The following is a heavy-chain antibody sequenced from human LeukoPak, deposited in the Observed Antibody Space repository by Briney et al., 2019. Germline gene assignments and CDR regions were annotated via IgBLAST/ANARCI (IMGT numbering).Heavy chain of an antibody. CDR2: VSGSGGST. CDR1: GFTFSSYS. D-gene: IGHD6-19*01. J-gene: IGHJ4*02. V-gene: IGHV3-23*01. Sequence: PGGSLRLSCAASGFTFSSYSMNWVRQAPGKGLEWVSGVSGSGGSTYYADSVKGRFTISRDNSKNTLYLQMNSLRAEDTAVYYCAKIPVSYSSGWSNFDYWGRGTLVTVSS. CDR3: AKIPVSYSSGWSNFDY.